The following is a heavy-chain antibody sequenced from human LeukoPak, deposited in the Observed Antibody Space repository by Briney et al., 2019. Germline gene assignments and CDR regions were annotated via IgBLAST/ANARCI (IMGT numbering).Heavy chain of an antibody. CDR3: ARDQDSSGYEYYFDY. CDR1: GGSFSGYY. V-gene: IGHV4-34*01. D-gene: IGHD3-22*01. CDR2: INHSGST. Sequence: SETLSLTCAVYGGSFSGYYWSWIRQPPGKGLEWIGEINHSGSTNYNPSLKSRVTISVDTSKNQLSLKLSSVTAADTAVYYCARDQDSSGYEYYFDYWGQGTLVTVSS. J-gene: IGHJ4*02.